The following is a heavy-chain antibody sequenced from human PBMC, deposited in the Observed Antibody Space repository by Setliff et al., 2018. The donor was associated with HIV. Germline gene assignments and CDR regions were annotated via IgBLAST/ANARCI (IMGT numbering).Heavy chain of an antibody. CDR2: IYYSGST. CDR1: GGSFSGYY. D-gene: IGHD3-10*01. Sequence: ASETLSLTCAVYGGSFSGYYWSWIRQPPGKGLEWIGSIYYSGSTYYNPSLKSRVTISVDKSKNQFSLKLSSVTAADTAVYYCARFYYGSGSYLDYWGQGTLVTVSS. J-gene: IGHJ4*02. V-gene: IGHV4-34*01. CDR3: ARFYYGSGSYLDY.